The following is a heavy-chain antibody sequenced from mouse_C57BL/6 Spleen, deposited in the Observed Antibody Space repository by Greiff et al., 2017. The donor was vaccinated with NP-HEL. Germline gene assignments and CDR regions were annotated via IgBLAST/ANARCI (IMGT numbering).Heavy chain of an antibody. V-gene: IGHV14-4*01. Sequence: VQLKQSGAELVRPGASVKLSCTASGFNIKDDYMHWVKQRPEQGLEWIGWIDPENGDTEYASKFQGKATITADTSSTTAYLQLSSLTSCDTAVYYCTANYYGSTPCFAVGGTGTTVTVSS. D-gene: IGHD1-1*01. CDR1: GFNIKDDY. CDR3: TANYYGSTPCFAV. J-gene: IGHJ1*03. CDR2: IDPENGDT.